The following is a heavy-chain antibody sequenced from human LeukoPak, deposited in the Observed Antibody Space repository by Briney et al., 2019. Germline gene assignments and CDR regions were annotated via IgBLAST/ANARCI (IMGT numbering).Heavy chain of an antibody. D-gene: IGHD2-2*01. J-gene: IGHJ6*02. V-gene: IGHV3-74*01. Sequence: DSVKGRFTISRDNAKNTLYLQMNSLRAEDTAVYYCAREAVGDYYYYYGMDVWGQGTTVTVSS. CDR3: AREAVGDYYYYYGMDV.